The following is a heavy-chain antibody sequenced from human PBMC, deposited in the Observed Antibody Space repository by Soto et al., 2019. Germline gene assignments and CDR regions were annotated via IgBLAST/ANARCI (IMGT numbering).Heavy chain of an antibody. J-gene: IGHJ6*02. CDR3: AREMATIPYYYYGMDV. CDR1: GYTFTSYA. Sequence: VQLVQSGAEVKKPGASVKVSCKASGYTFTSYAMHWVRQAPGQRLEWMGWINAGNGNTKYSQKFQGRVTITRDTSASTAYMELSSLRSEDTAVYYCAREMATIPYYYYGMDVWGQGTTVTVSS. CDR2: INAGNGNT. V-gene: IGHV1-3*01. D-gene: IGHD5-12*01.